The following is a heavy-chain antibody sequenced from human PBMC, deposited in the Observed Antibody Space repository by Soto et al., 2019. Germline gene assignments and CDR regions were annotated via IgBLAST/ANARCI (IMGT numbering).Heavy chain of an antibody. Sequence: EVQLVESGGGLVQPGRSLRLSCAASGFTFDDYAMHWVRQATGKGLEWVSGISWNSGSIGYADSVKGRFTISRDNAKNSLYLQMNSLRAEDTALYYCAKDRRYSSSSGGAFDIWGQGTMVTVSS. CDR3: AKDRRYSSSSGGAFDI. CDR1: GFTFDDYA. CDR2: ISWNSGSI. J-gene: IGHJ3*02. V-gene: IGHV3-9*01. D-gene: IGHD6-6*01.